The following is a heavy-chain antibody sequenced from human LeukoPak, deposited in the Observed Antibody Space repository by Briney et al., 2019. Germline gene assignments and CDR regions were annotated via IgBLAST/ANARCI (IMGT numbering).Heavy chain of an antibody. CDR2: ISSSSSYI. CDR3: ARDLTPTTVTTQDGMDV. Sequence: GGSLRLSCAASGFTFSSYAMSWVRQAPGKGLEWVSSISSSSSYIYYADSVKGRFTISRDNAKNSLYLQMNSLRAEDTAVYYCARDLTPTTVTTQDGMDVWGQGTTVTVSS. V-gene: IGHV3-21*01. J-gene: IGHJ6*02. D-gene: IGHD4-17*01. CDR1: GFTFSSYA.